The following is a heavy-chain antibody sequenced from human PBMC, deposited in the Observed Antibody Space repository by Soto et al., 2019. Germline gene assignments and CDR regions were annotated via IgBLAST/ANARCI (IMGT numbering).Heavy chain of an antibody. D-gene: IGHD6-13*01. CDR3: AIDFRVAAAATGY. CDR2: ISSSSSYI. V-gene: IGHV3-21*01. Sequence: EVQLVESGGGLVKPGGSLRLSCAASGFTFSSYSMNWVRQAPGKGLEWVSSISSSSSYIYYADSVKGRFTISRDNAKNSLYLQMNSLRAEDTAVYYCAIDFRVAAAATGYWGQGTLVTVSS. J-gene: IGHJ4*02. CDR1: GFTFSSYS.